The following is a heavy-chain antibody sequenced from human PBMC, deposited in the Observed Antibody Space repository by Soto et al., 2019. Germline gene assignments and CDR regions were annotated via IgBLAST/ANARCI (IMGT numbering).Heavy chain of an antibody. CDR1: GFTISSYA. V-gene: IGHV3-15*01. D-gene: IGHD3-22*01. Sequence: GGSLRLSCAASGFTISSYAMSWVRQAPGKGLEWVGRIKSKTDGGTTDYAAPVKGRFTISRDDSKNTLYLQMNSLKTEDTAVYYCTTDGPQYYYDSSGYYPASYYYYGMDVWGQGTTVTVSS. CDR3: TTDGPQYYYDSSGYYPASYYYYGMDV. J-gene: IGHJ6*02. CDR2: IKSKTDGGTT.